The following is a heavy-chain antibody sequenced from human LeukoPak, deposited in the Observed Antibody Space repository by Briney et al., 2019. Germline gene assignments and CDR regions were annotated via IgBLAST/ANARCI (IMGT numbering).Heavy chain of an antibody. Sequence: SQTLSLTCAISGDSVSSNSVAWNWIRQSPSRGLEWLGRTYYRSKWYNDYAVSVKGRITINPDTSKNQFSLQLNSVTPEDSAVYYCASLGIATAPGDYWGQGTLVTVSS. CDR3: ASLGIATAPGDY. V-gene: IGHV6-1*01. CDR1: GDSVSSNSVA. J-gene: IGHJ4*02. D-gene: IGHD6-13*01. CDR2: TYYRSKWYN.